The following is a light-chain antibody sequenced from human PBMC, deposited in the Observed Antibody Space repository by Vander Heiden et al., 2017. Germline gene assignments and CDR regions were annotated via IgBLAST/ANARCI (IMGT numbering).Light chain of an antibody. CDR2: GAA. CDR3: QQYSNWPLT. V-gene: IGKV3-15*01. Sequence: EIVMTQSPATLSVSPGERAAISCRASQSVSSSLAWYQQKPGQAPRLLIYGAATRATGIAARFRGSGSGTEFTLAITSLQSEDFAVYYCQQYSNWPLTFGGGTKMVI. J-gene: IGKJ4*01. CDR1: QSVSSS.